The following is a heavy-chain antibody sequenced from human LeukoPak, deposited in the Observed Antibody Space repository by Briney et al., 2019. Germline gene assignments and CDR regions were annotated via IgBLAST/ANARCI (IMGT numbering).Heavy chain of an antibody. J-gene: IGHJ6*02. CDR1: GGSFTDYF. Sequence: SETLSLTCDVFGGSFTDYFWTWIRQSPGKGLEWIGEINDYAGNTNYNPSLDSRVSISLEKSKNQFSLELRSVTAADTAVYYCARGRIAKIVVVHSFHYGMDVWGQGTTVTVSS. V-gene: IGHV4-34*01. CDR3: ARGRIAKIVVVHSFHYGMDV. D-gene: IGHD3-22*01. CDR2: INDYAGNT.